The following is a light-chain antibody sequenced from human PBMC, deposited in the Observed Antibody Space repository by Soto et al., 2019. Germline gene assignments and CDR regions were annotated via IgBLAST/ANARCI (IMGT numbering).Light chain of an antibody. V-gene: IGKV3D-20*02. CDR3: QQRSNWPPIT. J-gene: IGKJ5*01. Sequence: ELVMTQSPATLSVSPGERSTLSCRASQSVSSSYLAWYQQKPGQAPRLLIYDASNRATGIPARFSGSGSGTDFTLTISSLEPEDFAVYYCQQRSNWPPITFGQGTRLEIK. CDR1: QSVSSSY. CDR2: DAS.